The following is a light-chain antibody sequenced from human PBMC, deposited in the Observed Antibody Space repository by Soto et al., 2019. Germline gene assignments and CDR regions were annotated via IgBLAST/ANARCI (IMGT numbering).Light chain of an antibody. CDR3: CSYAGSSTYV. V-gene: IGLV2-23*01. CDR2: EAT. J-gene: IGLJ1*01. Sequence: QSVLTQPASVSGSPGQAITISCSGTSSDVGAFNYVSWYQQHPGKAPKLMIYEATKRPSGISTRFSGSKSGNTASLTISGLQAEDEADYYCCSYAGSSTYVFGLGTKVTVL. CDR1: SSDVGAFNY.